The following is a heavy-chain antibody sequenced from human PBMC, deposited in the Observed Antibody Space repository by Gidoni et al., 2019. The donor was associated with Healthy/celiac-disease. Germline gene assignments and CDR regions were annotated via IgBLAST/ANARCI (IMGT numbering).Heavy chain of an antibody. J-gene: IGHJ4*02. V-gene: IGHV3-30-3*01. D-gene: IGHD4-17*01. CDR3: ARDQNDYGDYGYFDY. CDR2: ISYDGSNK. CDR1: GFTFSRYA. Sequence: QVQLVESGGGVVQPGRSLRLSCAASGFTFSRYAMHWVRQAPGKGLEWVAVISYDGSNKYYADSVKGRFTISRDNSKNTLYLQMNSLRAEDTAVYYCARDQNDYGDYGYFDYWGQGTLVTVSS.